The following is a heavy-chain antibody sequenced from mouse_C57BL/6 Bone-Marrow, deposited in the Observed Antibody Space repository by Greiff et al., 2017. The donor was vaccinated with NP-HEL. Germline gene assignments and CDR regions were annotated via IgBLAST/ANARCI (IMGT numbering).Heavy chain of an antibody. CDR3: ARDRWLLPYYYAMDY. V-gene: IGHV5-4*01. Sequence: DVKLVESGGGLVKPGGSLKLSCAASGFTFSSYAMSWVRQTPEKRLEWVATISDGGSYTYYPDNVKGRFTISRDNAKNNLYLQMSHLKSEDTAMYYCARDRWLLPYYYAMDYWGQGTSVTVSS. CDR1: GFTFSSYA. D-gene: IGHD2-3*01. J-gene: IGHJ4*01. CDR2: ISDGGSYT.